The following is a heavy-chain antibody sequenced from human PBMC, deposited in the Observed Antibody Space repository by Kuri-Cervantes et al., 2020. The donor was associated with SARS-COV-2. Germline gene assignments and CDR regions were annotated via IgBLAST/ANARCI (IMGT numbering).Heavy chain of an antibody. D-gene: IGHD2-2*01. Sequence: GGSLRLSCAASGFTFSSYAMHWVRQAPGKGLEWVAVISYDGSNKYYADSVKGRFTISRDNSKNTLHLQMNSLRAEDTAVYYCATIAIVVVFNNWFDPWGQGTLVTVSS. V-gene: IGHV3-30-3*01. CDR2: ISYDGSNK. CDR1: GFTFSSYA. CDR3: ATIAIVVVFNNWFDP. J-gene: IGHJ5*02.